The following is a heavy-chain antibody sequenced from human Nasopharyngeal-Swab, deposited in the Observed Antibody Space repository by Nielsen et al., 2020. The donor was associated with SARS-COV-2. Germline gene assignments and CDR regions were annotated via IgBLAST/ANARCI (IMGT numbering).Heavy chain of an antibody. Sequence: RQAPGKGLEWIGYIYYSGSTNYNPSLKSRVTISVDTSKNQFSLKLSSVTAADTAVYYCARYSRSSWSSRRDYWGQGTLVTVSS. V-gene: IGHV4-59*12. D-gene: IGHD6-13*01. J-gene: IGHJ4*02. CDR2: IYYSGST. CDR3: ARYSRSSWSSRRDY.